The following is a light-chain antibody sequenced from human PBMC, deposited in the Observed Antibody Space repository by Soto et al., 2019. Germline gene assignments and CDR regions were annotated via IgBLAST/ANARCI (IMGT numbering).Light chain of an antibody. CDR3: AAWDDSLNGHV. J-gene: IGLJ1*01. V-gene: IGLV1-44*01. CDR2: TTN. CDR1: SSNIGTSS. Sequence: TQPHSASGTRGQRVTISCSGSSSNIGTSSVHWFQQLPGTAPKLLISTTNQRPSGVPERFSGSKSGTSASLAISGLQSEDAADYFCAAWDDSLNGHVFGTGRKVNAL.